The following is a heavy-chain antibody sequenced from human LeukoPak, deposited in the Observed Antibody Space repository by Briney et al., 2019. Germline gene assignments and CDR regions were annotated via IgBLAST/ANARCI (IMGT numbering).Heavy chain of an antibody. D-gene: IGHD2-2*01. CDR3: ARLTGPDIVVVPAAYGMDV. Sequence: ASVTVSCKAPGYTFTSYDINWVRQATGQGLEWMGWMNPNSGNTGYAQKFQGRVTMTRNTSISTAYMELSSLRSEDTAVYYCARLTGPDIVVVPAAYGMDVWGQGTTVTVSS. CDR1: GYTFTSYD. V-gene: IGHV1-8*01. J-gene: IGHJ6*02. CDR2: MNPNSGNT.